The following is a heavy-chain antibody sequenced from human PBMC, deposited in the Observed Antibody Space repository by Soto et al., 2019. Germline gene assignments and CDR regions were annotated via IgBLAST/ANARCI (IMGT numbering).Heavy chain of an antibody. D-gene: IGHD5-12*01. CDR2: IIPIFGTA. J-gene: IGHJ6*02. CDR3: ARGDSGYPSYYYYGMDV. CDR1: GGTFSSYA. V-gene: IGHV1-69*06. Sequence: SVKVSCKASGGTFSSYAISWVRQAPGQGLEWMGGIIPIFGTANYAQKFQGRVTITADKSTSTAYMELSSLRSEDTAVYYCARGDSGYPSYYYYGMDVWGQGTTVTVSS.